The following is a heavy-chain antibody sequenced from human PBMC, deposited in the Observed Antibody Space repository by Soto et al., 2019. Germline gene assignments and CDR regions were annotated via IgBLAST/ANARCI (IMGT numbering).Heavy chain of an antibody. CDR1: GFSLSSTSVA. D-gene: IGHD6-19*01. CDR2: IYWDDDK. Sequence: QITLKESGPTLVKPTQTLTLTCTISGFSLSSTSVAVGWIRQPPGKALEWLELIYWDDDKRYSPFLKSRLTITKDTSKNQVVLTMTNMYPVDTATYYCAHSVVAGLGYYFDDWGQGTLVTVSS. CDR3: AHSVVAGLGYYFDD. J-gene: IGHJ4*02. V-gene: IGHV2-5*02.